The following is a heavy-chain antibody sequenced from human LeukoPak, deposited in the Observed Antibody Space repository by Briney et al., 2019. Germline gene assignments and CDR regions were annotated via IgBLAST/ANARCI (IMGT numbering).Heavy chain of an antibody. J-gene: IGHJ6*03. D-gene: IGHD6-6*01. CDR2: IYYSGST. CDR1: GCSIISHY. Sequence: SETLSLTCTVSGCSIISHYWSWIRQPPGKGLEWIGYIYYSGSTNYNPSLKSRVTISVDTSKNQFSLKLSSVTAADTAVYYCARVASENPIYYYYYMDVWGKGTTVTVSS. CDR3: ARVASENPIYYYYYMDV. V-gene: IGHV4-59*11.